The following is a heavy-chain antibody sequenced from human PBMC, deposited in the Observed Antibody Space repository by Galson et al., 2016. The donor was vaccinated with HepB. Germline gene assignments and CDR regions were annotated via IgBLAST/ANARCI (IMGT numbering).Heavy chain of an antibody. CDR3: LTCSYGLGMEY. Sequence: SLRLSCAASGLIFTNYWMSWVRQAPGKGLEWVANIQQSGVEKYYVDSVTGRFTISRDNAKDSVYLQMNSLRVDEPAVYYCLTCSYGLGMEYWGRGTLVTVSS. CDR1: GLIFTNYW. D-gene: IGHD3-10*01. V-gene: IGHV3-7*03. CDR2: IQQSGVEK. J-gene: IGHJ4*02.